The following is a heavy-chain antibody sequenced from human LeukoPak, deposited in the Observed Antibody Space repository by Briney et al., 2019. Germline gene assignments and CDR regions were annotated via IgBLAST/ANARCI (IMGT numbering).Heavy chain of an antibody. CDR1: GYTFTGYY. CDR3: ARAQASTLVN. V-gene: IGHV1-2*02. CDR2: INPNSGGT. D-gene: IGHD5/OR15-5a*01. Sequence: ASVKVSCKASGYTFTGYYMHWVRQAPGQGLEWMGRINPNSGGTNYAQKFQGRVTMTRDTSIGTAYMELSRLTFDDTAVYYCARAQASTLVNWGQGTLVTVSS. J-gene: IGHJ4*02.